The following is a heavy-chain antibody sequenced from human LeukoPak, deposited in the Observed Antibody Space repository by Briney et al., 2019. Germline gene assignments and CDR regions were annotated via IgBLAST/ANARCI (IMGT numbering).Heavy chain of an antibody. CDR3: ARDGSEEWPIGY. D-gene: IGHD3-10*01. V-gene: IGHV3-30*03. Sequence: PGRSLRLSCAASGFTFSSYGMHWVRQAPGKGLEWVAVISYDGSNKYYADSVKGRFTISRDNAKNSLCLQMNSLRAEDTAVYYCARDGSEEWPIGYWGQGTLVTVSS. J-gene: IGHJ4*02. CDR1: GFTFSSYG. CDR2: ISYDGSNK.